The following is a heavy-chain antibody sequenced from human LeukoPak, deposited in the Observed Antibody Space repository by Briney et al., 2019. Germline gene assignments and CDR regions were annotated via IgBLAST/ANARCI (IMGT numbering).Heavy chain of an antibody. CDR2: IYSGGST. J-gene: IGHJ5*02. CDR3: ARDLGYYDSSGYYPQT. Sequence: GGSLRLSCAASGFTFSSYPMTWVRQAPGKGLEWVSVIYSGGSTYYADSVKGRLTISRDNSKNTLYLQMNSLSAEDTALYYCARDLGYYDSSGYYPQTWGQGTLVTVSS. V-gene: IGHV3-53*01. CDR1: GFTFSSYP. D-gene: IGHD3-22*01.